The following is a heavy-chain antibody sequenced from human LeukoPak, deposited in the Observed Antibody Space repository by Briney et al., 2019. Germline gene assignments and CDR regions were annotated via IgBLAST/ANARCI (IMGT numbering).Heavy chain of an antibody. CDR1: GGSISSYY. Sequence: PSETLSLTCTVSGGSISSYYWSWIRQHPGKGLEWIGYIYYSGSTYYNPSLKSRVTISVDTSKNQFSLKLSSVTAADTAVYYCARGYSGYGYLVDYWGQGTLVTVSS. J-gene: IGHJ4*02. CDR2: IYYSGST. D-gene: IGHD5-12*01. V-gene: IGHV4-59*06. CDR3: ARGYSGYGYLVDY.